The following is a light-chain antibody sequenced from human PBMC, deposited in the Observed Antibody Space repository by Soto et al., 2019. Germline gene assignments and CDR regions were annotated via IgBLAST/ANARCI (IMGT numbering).Light chain of an antibody. J-gene: IGLJ1*01. CDR1: SSNIGAGYD. Sequence: QSVLTQPPSVSGAPGQRVTISCTGSSSNIGAGYDVHWYQQLPGTAPKLLIYGNSNRPSGVPDRFSGSKSGTSASLDITGFQVEDEADYYCQSYDTSLSAYYVFGIGTKVTVL. CDR3: QSYDTSLSAYYV. CDR2: GNS. V-gene: IGLV1-40*01.